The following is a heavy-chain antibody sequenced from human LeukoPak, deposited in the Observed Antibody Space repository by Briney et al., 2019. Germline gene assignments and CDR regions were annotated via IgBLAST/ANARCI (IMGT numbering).Heavy chain of an antibody. CDR1: GYTFTSYG. V-gene: IGHV1-18*01. D-gene: IGHD6-6*01. J-gene: IGHJ4*02. CDR2: ISAYNGNT. Sequence: ASVKVSCKASGYTFTSYGISWVRQAPGQGLEWMGWISAYNGNTNYAQKLQGRVTMTTDTSTSTAYMELRSLRSDDTAVYYCARDLSSSSSKSFDYWGQGTLVTVSS. CDR3: ARDLSSSSSKSFDY.